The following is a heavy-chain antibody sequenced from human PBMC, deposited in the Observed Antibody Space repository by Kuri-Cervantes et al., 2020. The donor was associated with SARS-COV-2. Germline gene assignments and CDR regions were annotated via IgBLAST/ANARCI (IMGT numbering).Heavy chain of an antibody. D-gene: IGHD1-7*01. CDR2: INPNSGGT. CDR1: GYTFTGYY. Sequence: SVQVPCKATGYTFTGYYMHWVRQAPGQGLEWMGWINPNSGGTNYAQKFQGRVTMTRDTSISTAYMELSRLRSDDTAVYYRARDHWTYARFDYWGQGTLVTVSS. J-gene: IGHJ4*02. V-gene: IGHV1-2*02. CDR3: ARDHWTYARFDY.